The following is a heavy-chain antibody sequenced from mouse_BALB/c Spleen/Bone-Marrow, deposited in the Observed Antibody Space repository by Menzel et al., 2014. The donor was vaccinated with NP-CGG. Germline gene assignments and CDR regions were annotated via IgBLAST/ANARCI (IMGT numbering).Heavy chain of an antibody. CDR3: ARRRAFITTVVDYFDV. CDR1: GYVFSNSW. D-gene: IGHD1-1*01. J-gene: IGHJ1*01. V-gene: IGHV1-82*01. Sequence: VQLQQSGPELVRPGASVKISCKASGYVFSNSWMNWVKQRPGEGLEWIGRIYPGDGDSNYNGKFKGKATLTADNSSSTAYLQLSSLTSVDSAVYFCARRRAFITTVVDYFDVWGAGTTVTVSS. CDR2: IYPGDGDS.